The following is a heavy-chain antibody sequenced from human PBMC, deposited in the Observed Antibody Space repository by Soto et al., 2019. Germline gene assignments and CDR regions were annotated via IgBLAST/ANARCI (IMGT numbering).Heavy chain of an antibody. CDR2: INHSGST. D-gene: IGHD3-22*01. V-gene: IGHV4-34*09. J-gene: IGHJ4*02. CDR3: ARGRYYFDSTGTPSIDS. CDR1: GGSFSGFY. Sequence: SQTLSLTCAVYGGSFSGFYWTCIRQPPGTGLEWIGEINHSGSTNYNPSLKSRVTISRDTSKNQFSLELISVTAADTALYYCARGRYYFDSTGTPSIDSWGQGTLVTVSS.